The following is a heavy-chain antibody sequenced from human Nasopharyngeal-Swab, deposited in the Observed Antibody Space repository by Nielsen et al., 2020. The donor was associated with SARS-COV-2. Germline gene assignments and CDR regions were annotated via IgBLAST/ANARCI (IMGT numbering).Heavy chain of an antibody. V-gene: IGHV3-48*02. Sequence: GSLRLSCAASGFNFNTYNMNWVRQAPGKGLEWISYISSGSRSTYYADSVKGRFTISRDNGENSVYLQMNSLRDEGTAVYYCVRGASSAFVRWLDPWGQGTLVTVSS. CDR3: VRGASSAFVRWLDP. CDR2: ISSGSRST. D-gene: IGHD3-22*01. J-gene: IGHJ5*02. CDR1: GFNFNTYN.